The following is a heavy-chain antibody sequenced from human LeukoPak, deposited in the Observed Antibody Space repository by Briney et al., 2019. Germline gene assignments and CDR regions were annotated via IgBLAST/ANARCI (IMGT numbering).Heavy chain of an antibody. CDR1: GFTFSSYG. V-gene: IGHV3-33*08. D-gene: IGHD3-10*01. CDR2: IWYDGSNK. J-gene: IGHJ6*02. CDR3: ARDFPMVRGAGMDV. Sequence: GGSLRLSCAASGFTFSSYGMHWVRQAPGKGLEWVAVIWYDGSNKYYADSVKGRFTISRDNSKNTLYLQMNSLRAEDTAVYYCARDFPMVRGAGMDVWGQGTTVTVSS.